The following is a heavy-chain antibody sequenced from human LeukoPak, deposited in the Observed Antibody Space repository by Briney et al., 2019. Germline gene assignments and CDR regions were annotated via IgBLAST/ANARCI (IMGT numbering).Heavy chain of an antibody. J-gene: IGHJ5*02. Sequence: ASVKVSCKASGYTFTGYYMHWVRQAPGQGLEWMGWINPNSGGTNYAQKFQGWVTMTRDTSISTAYMELDSLKLDDTAVYYCARGRAVTLIRGIVMISWFDVWGQGTLVTVSS. D-gene: IGHD3-10*01. CDR2: INPNSGGT. CDR1: GYTFTGYY. V-gene: IGHV1-2*04. CDR3: ARGRAVTLIRGIVMISWFDV.